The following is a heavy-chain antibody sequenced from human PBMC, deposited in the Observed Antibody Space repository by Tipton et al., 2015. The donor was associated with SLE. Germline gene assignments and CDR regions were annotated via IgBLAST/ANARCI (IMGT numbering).Heavy chain of an antibody. CDR2: IRSDGSQ. Sequence: SLRLSCAASGLKFSDYGMHWVRQAPGKGLEWATFIRSDGSQYYADSVKGRFSISRDNSKSTLYLQMNSLRVGDTAVYYCAASGGPWGQGTLVTVSS. CDR3: AASGGP. D-gene: IGHD1-26*01. V-gene: IGHV3-30*02. J-gene: IGHJ5*02. CDR1: GLKFSDYG.